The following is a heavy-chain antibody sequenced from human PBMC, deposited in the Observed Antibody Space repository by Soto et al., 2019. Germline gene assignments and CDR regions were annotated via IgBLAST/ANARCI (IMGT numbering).Heavy chain of an antibody. V-gene: IGHV4-59*01. CDR2: IYYSGST. CDR3: GTGGREYYDFWSRFLLPNYQDNGMDV. J-gene: IGHJ6*04. D-gene: IGHD3-3*01. CDR1: GGSISSYY. Sequence: SETLSLTCTVSGGSISSYYWSWIRQPPGKGLEWIGYIYYSGSTNYNPSLKSRVTISVDTSKNQFSLKLSSVTAADTAVYYCGTGGREYYDFWSRFLLPNYQDNGMDVWGEGTAVTVSS.